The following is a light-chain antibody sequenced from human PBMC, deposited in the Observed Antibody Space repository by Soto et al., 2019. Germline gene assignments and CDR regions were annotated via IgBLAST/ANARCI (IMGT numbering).Light chain of an antibody. CDR2: DAS. V-gene: IGKV3-11*01. CDR3: QQRGNWPLT. J-gene: IGKJ4*01. CDR1: QSVSTY. Sequence: EIVLTQAPATLSLSPGERATLSCRASQSVSTYLAWYQQQPGRAPRLLIYDASNRATGIPARFSGSGSETDFTLTISSLEPEDFAVYYCQQRGNWPLTFGGGTKVEIK.